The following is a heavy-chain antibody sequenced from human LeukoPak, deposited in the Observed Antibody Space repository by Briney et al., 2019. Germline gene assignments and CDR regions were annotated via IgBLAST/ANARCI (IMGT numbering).Heavy chain of an antibody. CDR3: AKFLYHDFRRAGLDV. D-gene: IGHD3-3*01. CDR1: GGSFSGYY. J-gene: IGHJ6*02. Sequence: SETLSLTCVVYGGSFSGYYWNWIRQPPGKGLEWIGEINHGGSTIYNPSLKSRVTISVGTSKNQFSLRLRSVTAADTAVYYCAKFLYHDFRRAGLDVWGQGTTVTVSS. V-gene: IGHV4-34*01. CDR2: INHGGST.